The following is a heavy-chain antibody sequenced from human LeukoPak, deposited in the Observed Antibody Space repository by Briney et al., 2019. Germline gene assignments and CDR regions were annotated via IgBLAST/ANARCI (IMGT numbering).Heavy chain of an antibody. J-gene: IGHJ4*02. CDR2: ISPSGST. V-gene: IGHV4-38-2*01. Sequence: SETLSLTCAVSGYSISSGHYWGWIRQPPGKGLEWIGSISPSGSTFYNPSLKSRVTISVDTSKNQFSLKLRSVTAADTAVYYCALSPLGAAGTWSGLFDYWGQGTLVTVSS. D-gene: IGHD6-13*01. CDR3: ALSPLGAAGTWSGLFDY. CDR1: GYSISSGHY.